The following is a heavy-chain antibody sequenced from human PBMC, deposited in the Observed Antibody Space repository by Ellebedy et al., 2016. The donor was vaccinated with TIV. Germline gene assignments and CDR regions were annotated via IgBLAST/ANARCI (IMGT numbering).Heavy chain of an antibody. V-gene: IGHV4-59*01. D-gene: IGHD4/OR15-4a*01. J-gene: IGHJ4*02. CDR2: ISYGGSA. CDR3: ARGDGAYDY. Sequence: MPSETLSLTCTVSGGSISGSSWSWIRQPPGKGPDWIGDISYGGSARYNPSLKSRVTISVDTSKSQFSLTLTSVTAADTAVYYCARGDGAYDYWGQGTLVTVSS. CDR1: GGSISGSS.